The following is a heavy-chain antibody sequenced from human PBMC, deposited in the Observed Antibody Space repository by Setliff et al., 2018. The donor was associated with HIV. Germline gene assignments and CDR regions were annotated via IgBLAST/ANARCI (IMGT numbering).Heavy chain of an antibody. J-gene: IGHJ3*02. Sequence: SETLSLTCTVSGGSISSSSYYWGWIRQPPGKGLEWIGSFYYSGNTYYNPSLKSRVTISVDTSKNQFSLKLSSVTAADTAVYYCARDGGLDANNAFDIWGQGTMVTVSS. D-gene: IGHD3-16*01. CDR1: GGSISSSSYY. CDR3: ARDGGLDANNAFDI. CDR2: FYYSGNT. V-gene: IGHV4-39*07.